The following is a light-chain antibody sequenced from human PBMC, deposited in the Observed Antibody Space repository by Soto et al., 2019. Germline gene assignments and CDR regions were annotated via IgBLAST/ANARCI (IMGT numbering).Light chain of an antibody. CDR2: GAS. V-gene: IGKV3-15*01. CDR3: QQYNNWPPIT. J-gene: IGKJ5*01. CDR1: QSVSSN. Sequence: ETVMTQSPDTLSVSPGERATLSCRASQSVSSNLAWYQQKAGQAPRLLIYGASTRATGIPARFSGSGSGTEFTLTISSLQSEDFAVYYCQQYNNWPPITFGQGTRLEIK.